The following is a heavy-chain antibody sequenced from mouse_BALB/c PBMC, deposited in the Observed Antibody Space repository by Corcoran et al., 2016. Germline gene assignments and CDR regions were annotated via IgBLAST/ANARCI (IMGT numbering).Heavy chain of an antibody. V-gene: IGHV1S136*01. CDR2: VYTYNDDV. CDR1: GYTFTSYV. CDR3: AREVPGGNPLDD. J-gene: IGHJ2*01. Sequence: EVQLQQSGPELVKPGASVKMSCKASGYTFTSYVLHWVKQKPGTGLEWIGSVYTYNDDVRYNEQFKGRATLTSDTSSSTAYMGLSSRTSEDSAVYYCAREVPGGNPLDDWGQGTTLTVSS. D-gene: IGHD2-1*01.